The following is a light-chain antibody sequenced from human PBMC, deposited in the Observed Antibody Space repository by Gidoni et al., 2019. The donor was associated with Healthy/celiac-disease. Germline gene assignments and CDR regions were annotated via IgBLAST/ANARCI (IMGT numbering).Light chain of an antibody. V-gene: IGKV3-20*01. CDR3: QQYGSSPRALT. CDR1: QSVSSSY. CDR2: GAS. Sequence: DIVLPQSPGTLSLSPGERATLSCRASQSVSSSYLAWYQQKPGQAPSLLLYGASSRATGIPDRFSGSGSGTDFTLTISRLEPEDFAVYYCQQYGSSPRALTFGGGTKVEIK. J-gene: IGKJ4*01.